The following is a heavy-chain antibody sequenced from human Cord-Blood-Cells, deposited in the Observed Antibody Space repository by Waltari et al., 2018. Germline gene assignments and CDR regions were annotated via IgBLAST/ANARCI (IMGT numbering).Heavy chain of an antibody. CDR2: ISSSSSYI. CDR1: GFTFSSYS. V-gene: IGHV3-21*01. D-gene: IGHD1-26*01. Sequence: EVQLVESGGGLVKPGGSLRLSCAASGFTFSSYSRNWVRQAPGKGLEWVSSISSSSSYIYYADSVKGRFTISRDNAKNSLYLQMNSLRAEDTAVYYCARVRSGSYYFDYWGQGTLVTVSS. CDR3: ARVRSGSYYFDY. J-gene: IGHJ4*02.